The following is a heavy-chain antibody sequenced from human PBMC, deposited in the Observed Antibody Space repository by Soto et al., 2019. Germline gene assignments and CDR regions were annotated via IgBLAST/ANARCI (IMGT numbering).Heavy chain of an antibody. CDR2: IKQDGSEI. J-gene: IGHJ4*02. V-gene: IGHV3-7*05. Sequence: EVQLVESGGGLVQSGGSLRLSCAASGFTFSSYWMSWVRRGPGQGPEWVANIKQDGSEIYYVDSVKGRFTISRDNAKSSLYLQMTSLRAEDTAVYHCAKSLSAIPGDSWGQGTLVTVSS. CDR1: GFTFSSYW. D-gene: IGHD2-2*01. CDR3: AKSLSAIPGDS.